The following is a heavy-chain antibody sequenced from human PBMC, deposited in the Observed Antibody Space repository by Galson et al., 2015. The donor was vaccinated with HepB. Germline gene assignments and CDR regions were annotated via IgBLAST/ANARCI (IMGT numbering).Heavy chain of an antibody. CDR3: AKDSSSWYGWCIFDY. Sequence: SLRLSCAASGFTFSSYAMSWVRQAPGKGLERVSAISGSGGSTYYADSVKGRFTISRDNSKNTLYLQMNSLRAEDTAVYYCAKDSSSWYGWCIFDYWGQGTLVTVSS. J-gene: IGHJ4*02. CDR2: ISGSGGST. V-gene: IGHV3-23*01. CDR1: GFTFSSYA. D-gene: IGHD6-13*01.